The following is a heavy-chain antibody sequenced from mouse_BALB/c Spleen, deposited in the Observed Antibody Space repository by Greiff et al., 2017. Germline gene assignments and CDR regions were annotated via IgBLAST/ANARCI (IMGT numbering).Heavy chain of an antibody. Sequence: QVQLKQSGAELAKPGASVKMSCKASGYTFTSYWMHWVKQRPGQGLEWIGYINPSTGYTEYNQKFKDKATLTADKSSSTAYMQLSSLTSEDSAVYYCARQLSRFFDYWGQGTTLTVSS. CDR1: GYTFTSYW. CDR3: ARQLSRFFDY. CDR2: INPSTGYT. V-gene: IGHV1-7*01. J-gene: IGHJ2*01. D-gene: IGHD1-1*02.